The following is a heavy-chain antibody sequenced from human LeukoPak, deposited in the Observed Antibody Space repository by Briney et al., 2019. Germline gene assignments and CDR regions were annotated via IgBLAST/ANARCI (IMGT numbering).Heavy chain of an antibody. CDR2: INHSEAT. J-gene: IGHJ1*01. V-gene: IGHV4-34*01. D-gene: IGHD2-15*01. CDR1: GGSLWGYY. CDR3: AREAQYCSGGSCYGGYFQY. Sequence: SEPLSLPCAVWGGSLWGYYGSWIRQSTGEGLEWIGDINHSEATDYNPTFKSRVTMSLVTSKNQYSMNLSSVPAADTAVYYWAREAQYCSGGSCYGGYFQYWGQGTLVTVSS.